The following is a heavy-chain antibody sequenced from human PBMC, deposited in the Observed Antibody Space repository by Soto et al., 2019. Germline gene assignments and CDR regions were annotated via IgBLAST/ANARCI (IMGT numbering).Heavy chain of an antibody. J-gene: IGHJ4*02. D-gene: IGHD3-16*02. CDR2: INPNTGYT. V-gene: IGHV1-8*01. Sequence: GASVKVSCKASGYTFTSSDINWVRKATGQGLEWMGWINPNTGYTDYAQKFQDRVTMTGNTSITTAYMELSSLRSEDTAVYYCVRGRVMITFGVVIVMDYWGQGSPVTVSA. CDR3: VRGRVMITFGVVIVMDY. CDR1: GYTFTSSD.